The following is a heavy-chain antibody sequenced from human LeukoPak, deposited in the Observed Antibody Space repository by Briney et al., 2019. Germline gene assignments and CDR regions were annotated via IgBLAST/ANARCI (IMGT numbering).Heavy chain of an antibody. Sequence: GGSLRLSCAASGFTFSSYGMHWVRQAPGKGLEWVAFIRYDGSNKYYADSVEGRFTISRDNSKNTLYLQMNSLRAEDTAVYYCAKDSANTIFGVVTTLFDYWGQGTLVTVSS. CDR3: AKDSANTIFGVVTTLFDY. J-gene: IGHJ4*02. CDR1: GFTFSSYG. D-gene: IGHD3-3*01. CDR2: IRYDGSNK. V-gene: IGHV3-30*02.